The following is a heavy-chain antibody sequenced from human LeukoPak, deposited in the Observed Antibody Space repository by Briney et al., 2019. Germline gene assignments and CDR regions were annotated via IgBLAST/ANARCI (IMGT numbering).Heavy chain of an antibody. CDR1: GFTFRSHT. Sequence: GGSLRLSCAASGFTFRSHTMNWVRQAPGKGLEWVSSISSTSTSIYHADSVKGRFTISKDNTKNSLYLQMASLRADDTAVYYCARGFRAFDFWGQGTVVTVSS. CDR2: ISSTSTSI. J-gene: IGHJ3*01. V-gene: IGHV3-21*01. CDR3: ARGFRAFDF.